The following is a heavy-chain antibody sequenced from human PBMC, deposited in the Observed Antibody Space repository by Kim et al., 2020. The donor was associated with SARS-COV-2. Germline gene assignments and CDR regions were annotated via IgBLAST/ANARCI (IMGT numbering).Heavy chain of an antibody. D-gene: IGHD3-3*01. V-gene: IGHV1-69*13. J-gene: IGHJ6*02. CDR1: GGTFSSYA. CDR2: IIPIFGTA. Sequence: SVKVSCKASGGTFSSYAISWVRQAPGQGLEWMGGIIPIFGTANYAQKFQGRVTITADESTSTAYMELSSLRSEDTAVYYCARVIGPNYDFWSGYYTAGGLYYYYGMDVWGQGTTVTVSS. CDR3: ARVIGPNYDFWSGYYTAGGLYYYYGMDV.